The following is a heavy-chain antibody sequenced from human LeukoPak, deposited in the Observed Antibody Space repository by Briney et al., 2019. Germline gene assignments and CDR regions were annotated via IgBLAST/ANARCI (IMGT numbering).Heavy chain of an antibody. CDR1: GYTFTSYG. CDR3: ARKRAVGNWFDP. Sequence: ASVKVSCKASGYTFTSYGISWVRQAPGQGLEWMGWINPNSGGTNYAQKFQGRVTMTRDTSISTAYMELSRLRSDDTAVYYCARKRAVGNWFDPWGQGTLVTVSS. D-gene: IGHD1-26*01. V-gene: IGHV1-2*02. CDR2: INPNSGGT. J-gene: IGHJ5*02.